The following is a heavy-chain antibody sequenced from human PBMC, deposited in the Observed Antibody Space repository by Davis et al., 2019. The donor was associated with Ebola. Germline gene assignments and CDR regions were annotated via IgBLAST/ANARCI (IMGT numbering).Heavy chain of an antibody. V-gene: IGHV1-69*02. D-gene: IGHD6-6*01. Sequence: SVKVSCKASGGTFSSYTISWVRQAPGQGLEWMGRIIPILGIANYAQKFQGRVTMTRNTSISTAYMELSSLRSEDTAVYYCARGGRNEYSSSYEWGQGTLVTVSS. CDR2: IIPILGIA. CDR3: ARGGRNEYSSSYE. CDR1: GGTFSSYT. J-gene: IGHJ4*02.